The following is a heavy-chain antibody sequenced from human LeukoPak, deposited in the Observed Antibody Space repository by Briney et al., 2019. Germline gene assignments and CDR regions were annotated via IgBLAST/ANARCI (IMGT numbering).Heavy chain of an antibody. Sequence: SETLSLTRAVYGGSFSGYYWSWIRQPPGKGLEYIGEINHSGITNYNPSLMSRVTISVDTSKNQFSLKLSSVTAADTAVYYCARDGSHQNHYYSYYYMDVWGKGTTVTVSS. CDR2: INHSGIT. J-gene: IGHJ6*03. CDR3: ARDGSHQNHYYSYYYMDV. V-gene: IGHV4-34*01. CDR1: GGSFSGYY.